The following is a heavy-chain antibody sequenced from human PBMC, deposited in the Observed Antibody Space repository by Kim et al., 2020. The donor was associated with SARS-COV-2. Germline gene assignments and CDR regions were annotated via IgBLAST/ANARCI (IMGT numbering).Heavy chain of an antibody. V-gene: IGHV3-48*03. Sequence: GGSLRLSCAASGFTFSSYEMNWVRQAPGKGLEWVSYISSSGSTIYYADSVKGRFTISRDNAKNSLYLQMNSLRAEDTAVYYCARVNVDIVATRGGFGYWGQGTLVTVSS. J-gene: IGHJ4*02. CDR2: ISSSGSTI. D-gene: IGHD5-12*01. CDR1: GFTFSSYE. CDR3: ARVNVDIVATRGGFGY.